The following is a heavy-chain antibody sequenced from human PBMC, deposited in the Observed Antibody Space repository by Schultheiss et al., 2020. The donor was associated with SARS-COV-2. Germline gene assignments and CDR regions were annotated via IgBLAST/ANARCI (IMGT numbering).Heavy chain of an antibody. Sequence: GGSLRLSCAASGFTFSSYAMHWVRQAPGKGLEWVAVISYDGSNKYYADSVKGRFTISRDNARNTVSLQMNSLRAEDTAVYYCARDPSWGDVVVPAAMQGMDVWGQGTTVTVSS. V-gene: IGHV3-30-3*01. CDR3: ARDPSWGDVVVPAAMQGMDV. CDR2: ISYDGSNK. D-gene: IGHD2-2*01. CDR1: GFTFSSYA. J-gene: IGHJ6*02.